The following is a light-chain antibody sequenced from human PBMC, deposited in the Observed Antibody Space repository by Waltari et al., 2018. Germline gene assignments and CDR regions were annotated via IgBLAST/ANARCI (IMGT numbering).Light chain of an antibody. V-gene: IGLV1-47*01. Sequence: QSVLTQPPSASGTPGQRVTIPCSGSRSNIGSNSVYWYQQHPGTAPTLLIDRNNQRPSGVPDRFSGSKSGTSASLAISGLRSEDEADYYCAAWDDSLSGRVFGGGTKVTVL. CDR1: RSNIGSNS. CDR3: AAWDDSLSGRV. J-gene: IGLJ3*02. CDR2: RNN.